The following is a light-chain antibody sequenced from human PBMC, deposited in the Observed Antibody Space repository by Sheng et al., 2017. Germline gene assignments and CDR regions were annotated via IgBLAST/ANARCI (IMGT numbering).Light chain of an antibody. Sequence: EIVLTQSPATLSLSPGERATLSCRASQSVDSYLAWYQQKPGQAPRLLIYDASNRATGIPARFSGSGSGTDFTLTISSLEPEDFAVYYCHQRSNWRTFGQGTRLEIK. V-gene: IGKV3-11*01. CDR1: QSVDSY. J-gene: IGKJ5*01. CDR2: DAS. CDR3: HQRSNWRT.